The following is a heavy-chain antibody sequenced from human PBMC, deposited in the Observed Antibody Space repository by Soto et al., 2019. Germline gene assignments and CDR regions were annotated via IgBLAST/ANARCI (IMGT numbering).Heavy chain of an antibody. J-gene: IGHJ4*02. Sequence: SETLSLTCTVSGGSISSYYWSWIRQPPGKGPEWIGYIYYSGSTNYNPSLKSRVTISVDTSKNQFSLKLSSVTAADTAVYYCARQVGGWAPWYFDYWGQGTLVTVS. CDR1: GGSISSYY. CDR3: ARQVGGWAPWYFDY. V-gene: IGHV4-59*08. D-gene: IGHD6-19*01. CDR2: IYYSGST.